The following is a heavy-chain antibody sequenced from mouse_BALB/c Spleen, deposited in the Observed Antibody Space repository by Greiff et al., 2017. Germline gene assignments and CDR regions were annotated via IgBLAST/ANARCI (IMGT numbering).Heavy chain of an antibody. CDR3: TTSTMITGFFAY. CDR2: IHPGSGGT. D-gene: IGHD2-4*01. Sequence: VQLQESGAELVRPGASVKLSCKASGYTFTDDEMHWVKQTPVHGLEWIGAIHPGSGGTAYNQKFKGKATLTADKSSSTAYMELSSLTSEDSAVYYCTTSTMITGFFAYWGQGTLVTVSA. CDR1: GYTFTDDE. J-gene: IGHJ3*01. V-gene: IGHV1-15*01.